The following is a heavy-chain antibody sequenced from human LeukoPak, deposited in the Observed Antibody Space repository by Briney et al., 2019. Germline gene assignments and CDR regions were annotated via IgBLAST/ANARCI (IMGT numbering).Heavy chain of an antibody. CDR2: ISGSGGRT. V-gene: IGHV3-23*01. J-gene: IGHJ1*01. CDR1: GYSFTSYA. CDR3: AKGNKGGMIVPGERPKYFQH. Sequence: GESLKISCKGSGYSFTSYAMSWVRQAPGKGLEWVSGISGSGGRTYYPDSVKGRFTISRDNSKNTLYLQMNSLRAEDTAVYYCAKGNKGGMIVPGERPKYFQHWGQGTLVTVSS. D-gene: IGHD3-10*01.